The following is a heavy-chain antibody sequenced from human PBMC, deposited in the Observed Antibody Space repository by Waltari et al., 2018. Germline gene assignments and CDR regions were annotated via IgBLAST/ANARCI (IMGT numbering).Heavy chain of an antibody. CDR3: ARDGSSWPYFDY. D-gene: IGHD6-13*01. Sequence: QLQLQESGPGLVKPSETLSLTCTVSGGSISSSSYYWGWIRQPPGKGLEWIGSIYYSGSTYYNPSLKSRVTISVDTSKNQFSLKLSSVTAADTAVYYCARDGSSWPYFDYWGQGTLVTVSS. CDR1: GGSISSSSYY. J-gene: IGHJ4*02. CDR2: IYYSGST. V-gene: IGHV4-39*07.